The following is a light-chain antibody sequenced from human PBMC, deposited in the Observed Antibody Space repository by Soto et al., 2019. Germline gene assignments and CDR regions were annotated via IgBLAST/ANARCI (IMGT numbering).Light chain of an antibody. V-gene: IGLV1-44*01. CDR3: AAWDDSLNASYV. Sequence: QSVLTQPLSASGTPGQRVTISCSGSSSNIGSNTVNWYQQLPGTAPKLLIYSNNQRPSGVPDRFSGSKSGTSASLAISGLQSEDEADYYCAAWDDSLNASYVFGTGTKATVL. CDR2: SNN. J-gene: IGLJ1*01. CDR1: SSNIGSNT.